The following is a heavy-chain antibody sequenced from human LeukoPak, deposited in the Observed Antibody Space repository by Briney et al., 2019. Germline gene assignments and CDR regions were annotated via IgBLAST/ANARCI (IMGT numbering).Heavy chain of an antibody. CDR3: AKDLSAARQFHYYYGLDV. V-gene: IGHV3-30*18. CDR1: GFTFSSYG. CDR2: ISYDGSNK. D-gene: IGHD2-2*01. J-gene: IGHJ6*02. Sequence: GGSLRLSCAASGFTFSSYGMHWVRQAPGKGLEWQAVISYDGSNKYYADSVKGRFTIFRDNSKNTLYLQMNSLRAEDTAMYYCAKDLSAARQFHYYYGLDVWGQGTTVTVSS.